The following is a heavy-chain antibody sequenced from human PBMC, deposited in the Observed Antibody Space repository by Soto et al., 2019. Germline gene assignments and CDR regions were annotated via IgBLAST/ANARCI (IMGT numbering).Heavy chain of an antibody. V-gene: IGHV1-3*01. Sequence: ASVKVSRKASGYTFTSYAMHWVRQAPGQRLEWMGWINAGNGNTKYSQKFQGRVTITRDTSASTAYMELSSLRSEDTAVYYCARAAVAGDDAFDIWGQGTMVTVSS. CDR2: INAGNGNT. CDR3: ARAAVAGDDAFDI. J-gene: IGHJ3*02. CDR1: GYTFTSYA. D-gene: IGHD6-19*01.